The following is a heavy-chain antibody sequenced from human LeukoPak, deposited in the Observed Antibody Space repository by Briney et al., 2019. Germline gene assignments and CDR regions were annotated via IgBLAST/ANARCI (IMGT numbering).Heavy chain of an antibody. D-gene: IGHD2-15*01. V-gene: IGHV3-23*01. CDR2: ISGSGGST. CDR3: AKGLCSGGSCYFYGMDV. CDR1: GFTFSSYA. J-gene: IGHJ6*02. Sequence: GGSLRLSCAASGFTFSSYAMSWVRQAPGKGLEWVSAISGSGGSTYYADSVKGRFTISRDNSKNTLYLQMNSLRAGDTAVYYCAKGLCSGGSCYFYGMDVWGQGTTVTVSS.